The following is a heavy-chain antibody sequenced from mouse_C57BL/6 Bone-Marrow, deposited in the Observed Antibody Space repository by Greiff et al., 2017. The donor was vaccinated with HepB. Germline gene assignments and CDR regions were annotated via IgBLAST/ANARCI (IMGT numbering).Heavy chain of an antibody. CDR1: GFNIKDYY. CDR2: IDPEDGET. CDR3: ARNYGSFYWYFDV. V-gene: IGHV14-2*01. Sequence: VQLQQSGAELVKPGASVKLSCTASGFNIKDYYMHWVKQRTEQGLEWIGRIDPEDGETKYAQKFQGKATITADTSSNTAYLQLSSLTSEDTAVYYCARNYGSFYWYFDVWGTGTTVTVSS. D-gene: IGHD1-1*01. J-gene: IGHJ1*03.